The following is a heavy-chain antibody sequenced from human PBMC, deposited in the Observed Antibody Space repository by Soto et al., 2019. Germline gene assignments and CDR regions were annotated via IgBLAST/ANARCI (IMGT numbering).Heavy chain of an antibody. CDR2: INPSGGST. D-gene: IGHD2-15*01. CDR1: GYTFTSYY. V-gene: IGHV1-46*01. J-gene: IGHJ4*02. Sequence: ASVKVSCKASGYTFTSYYMHWVRQAPGQGLEWMGIINPSGGSTSYAQKFQGRVTMTRDTSTSTVYMELSSLRSEDTAVYYCARDFAGDSSGGTCTDSWGQGTLVTVSS. CDR3: ARDFAGDSSGGTCTDS.